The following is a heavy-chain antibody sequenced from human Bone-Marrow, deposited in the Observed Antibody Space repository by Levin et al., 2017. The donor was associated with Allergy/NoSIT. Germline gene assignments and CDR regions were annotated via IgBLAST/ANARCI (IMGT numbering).Heavy chain of an antibody. J-gene: IGHJ2*01. CDR1: GGSISSYY. V-gene: IGHV4-59*01. CDR2: IYYSGST. Sequence: ASETLSLTCTVSGGSISSYYWSWIRQPPGKGLEWIGYIYYSGSTNYNPSLKSRVTISVDTSKNQFSLKLSSVTAADTAVYYCARVFYYYDSSGYKGFSFDLWGRGTLVTVSS. D-gene: IGHD3-22*01. CDR3: ARVFYYYDSSGYKGFSFDL.